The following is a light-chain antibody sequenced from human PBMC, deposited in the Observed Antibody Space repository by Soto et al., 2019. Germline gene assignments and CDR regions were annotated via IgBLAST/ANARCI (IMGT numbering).Light chain of an antibody. Sequence: EIVLTQSPGTLSLSPGERATLSCRASRSVNSNYLAWYQQKAGQAPRLLIYGASSRASGIPDRFSGGGSGTDFSLTISRLVPEDVAVYYCHQYGTPPQTFGGGSRVEIK. CDR2: GAS. V-gene: IGKV3-20*01. J-gene: IGKJ4*01. CDR3: HQYGTPPQT. CDR1: RSVNSNY.